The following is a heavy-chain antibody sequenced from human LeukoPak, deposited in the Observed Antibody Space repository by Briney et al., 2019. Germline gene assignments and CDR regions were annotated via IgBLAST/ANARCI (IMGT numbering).Heavy chain of an antibody. CDR3: AKRPTPYNRGWVN. J-gene: IGHJ4*02. CDR2: ISYDGSNK. CDR1: GFTFSSYG. V-gene: IGHV3-30*18. Sequence: GGSLRLSCAASGFTFSSYGMHWVRQAPGKGLEWVAVISYDGSNKYYADSVKGRFTISRDNSKNTLYLQMNSLRAEDTAVYYWAKRPTPYNRGWVNWGQGTLVTGSS. D-gene: IGHD6-19*01.